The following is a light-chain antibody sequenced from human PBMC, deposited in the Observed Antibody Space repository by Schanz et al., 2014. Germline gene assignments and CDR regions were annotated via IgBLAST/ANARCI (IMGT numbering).Light chain of an antibody. CDR2: AAS. CDR3: QQSYITPRT. Sequence: DIRMTQSPSSVSASIGDRVTITCRASQGISSWLAWYQQKPGKAPRLLIYAASSLHSGVPSRFSGSGSGTDFTLTISSLQPEDFATYYCQQSYITPRTFGQGTKVEIK. J-gene: IGKJ1*01. CDR1: QGISSW. V-gene: IGKV1-12*01.